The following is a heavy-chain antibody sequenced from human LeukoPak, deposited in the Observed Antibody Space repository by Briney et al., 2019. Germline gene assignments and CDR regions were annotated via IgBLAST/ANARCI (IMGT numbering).Heavy chain of an antibody. J-gene: IGHJ3*02. CDR3: AKDAPLAGGYDFAAFDI. D-gene: IGHD5-12*01. CDR1: GFTFSSYG. CDR2: ISGSGGST. V-gene: IGHV3-23*01. Sequence: GGSLRLSCAASGFTFSSYGMSWVRQAPGKGLEWVSAISGSGGSTYYADSVKGRFTISRDNSKNTLYLQMNSLRAEDTAVYYCAKDAPLAGGYDFAAFDIWGQGTMVTVSS.